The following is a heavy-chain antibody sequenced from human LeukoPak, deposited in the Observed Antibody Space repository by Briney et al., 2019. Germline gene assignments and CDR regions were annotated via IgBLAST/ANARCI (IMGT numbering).Heavy chain of an antibody. CDR2: IIPIFGTA. Sequence: SVKVSCKASGGTFSSYAISWVRQAPGQGLQWMGGIIPIFGTANYAQKFQGRVTITADESTSTAYMELSSLRSEDTAVYYCARVMGTYCSSTSCPFDYWGQGTLVTVSS. CDR3: ARVMGTYCSSTSCPFDY. CDR1: GGTFSSYA. V-gene: IGHV1-69*13. J-gene: IGHJ4*02. D-gene: IGHD2-2*01.